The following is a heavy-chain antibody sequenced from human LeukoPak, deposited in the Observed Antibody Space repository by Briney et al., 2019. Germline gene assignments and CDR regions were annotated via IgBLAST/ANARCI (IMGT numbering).Heavy chain of an antibody. Sequence: SETLSLTCAVYGESFSGYYWSWIRQPPGKGLEWIGEIKHSGSTNYNPSLKSRVTISVDTSKNQFSLKLSSVTAADTAVYYCAREGSYYDFWSGYYDYWGQGTLVTVSS. V-gene: IGHV4-34*01. D-gene: IGHD3-3*01. CDR2: IKHSGST. CDR3: AREGSYYDFWSGYYDY. CDR1: GESFSGYY. J-gene: IGHJ4*02.